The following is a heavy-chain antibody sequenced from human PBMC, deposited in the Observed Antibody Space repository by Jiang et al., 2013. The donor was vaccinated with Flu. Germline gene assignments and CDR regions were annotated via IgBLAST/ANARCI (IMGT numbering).Heavy chain of an antibody. Sequence: RLSCAASGFTFDSYVLTWVRRAPGKGLEWVSSISASAGSTYYADSVKGRFTISRDNSENTLYLQMNSLRAEDTAVYYCARVKGVIVVPPSLPPYLDYWGQGTLVTVSS. D-gene: IGHD3-16*02. CDR2: ISASAGST. V-gene: IGHV3-23*01. CDR1: GFTFDSYV. J-gene: IGHJ4*02. CDR3: ARVKGVIVVPPSLPPYLDY.